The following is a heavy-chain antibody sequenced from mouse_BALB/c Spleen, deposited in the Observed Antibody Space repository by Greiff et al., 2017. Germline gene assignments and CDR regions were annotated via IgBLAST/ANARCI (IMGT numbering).Heavy chain of an antibody. CDR2: IWSGGST. CDR1: GFSLTSYG. CDR3: AREGYDYDGSAMDY. D-gene: IGHD2-4*01. Sequence: VKLVESGPGLVQPSQSLSITCTVSGFSLTSYGVHWVRQSPGKGLEWLGVIWSGGSTDYNAAFISRLSISKDNSKSQVFFKMNSLQANDTAIYYCAREGYDYDGSAMDYWGQGTSVTVSS. V-gene: IGHV2-2*02. J-gene: IGHJ4*01.